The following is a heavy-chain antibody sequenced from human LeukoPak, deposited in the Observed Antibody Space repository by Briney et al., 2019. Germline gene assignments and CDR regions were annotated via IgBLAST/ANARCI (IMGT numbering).Heavy chain of an antibody. CDR1: GGSISSYY. CDR3: ARDQVGATRDYFDY. CDR2: IYTSGST. Sequence: PSESLSLTCTVSGGSISSYYWSWIRQPAGKGLEWIGRIYTSGSTNYNPSLKSRVTMSVDTSKNQFSLKLSSVTAADTAVYYCARDQVGATRDYFDYWGQGTLVTVSS. D-gene: IGHD1-26*01. V-gene: IGHV4-4*07. J-gene: IGHJ4*02.